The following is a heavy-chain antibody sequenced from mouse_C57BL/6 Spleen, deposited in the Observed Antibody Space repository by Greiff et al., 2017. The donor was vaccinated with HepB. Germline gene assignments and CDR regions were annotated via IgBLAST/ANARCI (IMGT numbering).Heavy chain of an antibody. CDR1: GYTFTDYY. Sequence: EVQLQQPGPVLVKPGASVKMSCKASGYTFTDYYMNWVKQSHGKSLEWIGVINPYNGGTSYNQKFKGKATLTVDKSSSTAYMELNSLTSEDSAVYYCARSRSGPAWCAYWGQGTLVTVSA. V-gene: IGHV1-19*01. CDR2: INPYNGGT. D-gene: IGHD3-2*02. CDR3: ARSRSGPAWCAY. J-gene: IGHJ3*01.